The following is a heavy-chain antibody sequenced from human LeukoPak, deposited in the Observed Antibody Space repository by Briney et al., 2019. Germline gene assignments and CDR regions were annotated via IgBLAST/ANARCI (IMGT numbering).Heavy chain of an antibody. CDR1: GYTFTSYG. J-gene: IGHJ4*02. D-gene: IGHD6-19*01. CDR2: ISAYNGNT. Sequence: GASVKVSCKASGYTFTSYGISWLRQAPGQGLEWMGWISAYNGNTNYAQKLQGRVTMTTDTSTSTAYMELRSLRSDDTAVYYCARATASSGWYYFDYWGQGTLVTVSS. V-gene: IGHV1-18*01. CDR3: ARATASSGWYYFDY.